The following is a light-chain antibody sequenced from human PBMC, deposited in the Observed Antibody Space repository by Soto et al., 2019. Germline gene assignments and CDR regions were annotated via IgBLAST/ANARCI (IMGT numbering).Light chain of an antibody. CDR2: KDS. Sequence: SYELTQPPSVSVSPGQTARITCSGDALPKQYAYWYQQKPGQAPVLVIYKDSERPSGIPERFSGSSSGTTVTLTISGVQAEDEADYYCQSADSSGFPWVFGTGTKLTVL. CDR1: ALPKQY. V-gene: IGLV3-25*03. J-gene: IGLJ1*01. CDR3: QSADSSGFPWV.